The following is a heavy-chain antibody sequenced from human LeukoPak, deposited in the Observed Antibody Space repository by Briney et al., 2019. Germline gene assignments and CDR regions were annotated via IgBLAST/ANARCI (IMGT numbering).Heavy chain of an antibody. CDR3: ARLMSGSGSKYFDY. D-gene: IGHD3-10*01. Sequence: GGSLRLSCAASGYTFSSFPMHWVRQVPGKGLEYVSAISSTGETSYYANSVKDRFTISRDNSKNTLYLQMGSLRTEDMAVYYCARLMSGSGSKYFDYWGQGTLVTVSS. CDR1: GYTFSSFP. V-gene: IGHV3-64*01. CDR2: ISSTGETS. J-gene: IGHJ4*02.